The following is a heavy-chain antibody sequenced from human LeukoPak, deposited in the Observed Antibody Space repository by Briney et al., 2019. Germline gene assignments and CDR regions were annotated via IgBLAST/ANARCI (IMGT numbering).Heavy chain of an antibody. J-gene: IGHJ6*02. V-gene: IGHV3-48*03. CDR2: ITSSGRII. D-gene: IGHD3-10*01. CDR1: GFTFSSYE. Sequence: GGSLRLSCAASGFTFSSYEMNWVRQAPGKGLEWVAYITSSGRIIYYADSVKGRFTISRDNTKNSLYLQMNSLRAEDTAVYYCASTGGYGSGTYDYYYFGMDVWGQGTTVTVSS. CDR3: ASTGGYGSGTYDYYYFGMDV.